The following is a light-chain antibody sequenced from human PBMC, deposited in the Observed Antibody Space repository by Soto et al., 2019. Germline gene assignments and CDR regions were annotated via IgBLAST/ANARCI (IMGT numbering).Light chain of an antibody. J-gene: IGKJ5*01. CDR2: GAS. CDR3: QQRNIWPPVT. Sequence: EIFLTQSPGTLSLSRWERATLSWRASQSVSSSYLAWYQQKPGQAPRLLIYGASSRATGIPDRFSGSGSGTDFTLTISSLEPEDSAVYYCQQRNIWPPVTFGHGTRLEIK. V-gene: IGKV3D-20*02. CDR1: QSVSSSY.